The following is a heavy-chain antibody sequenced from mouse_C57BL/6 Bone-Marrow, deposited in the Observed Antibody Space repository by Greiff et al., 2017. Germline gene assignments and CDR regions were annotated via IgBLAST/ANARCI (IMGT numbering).Heavy chain of an antibody. CDR2: INPGCGGT. J-gene: IGHJ1*03. V-gene: IGHV1-54*01. CDR3: ARVGLRRRDWYFDV. Sequence: QVQLQQSGPELVRPGPSVKVSCKASGYAFTNYLIEWVKQRPGQGLEWIGVINPGCGGTNYNEKFKGKATLTADKSSITSYMQLSSLTSEDSAVYFCARVGLRRRDWYFDVWGTGTTVTVSS. CDR1: GYAFTNYL. D-gene: IGHD2-2*01.